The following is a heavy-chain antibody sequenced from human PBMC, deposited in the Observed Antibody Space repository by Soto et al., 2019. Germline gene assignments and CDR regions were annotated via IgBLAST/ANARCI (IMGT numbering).Heavy chain of an antibody. D-gene: IGHD3-3*01. J-gene: IGHJ4*02. CDR3: ARARQDCWSGYYGYFDY. V-gene: IGHV1-3*01. CDR2: INAGNGNT. CDR1: GYTFTSYA. Sequence: QVQLVQSGAEVKKPGASVKVSCKASGYTFTSYAMHWVRQAPGQRLEWMGWINAGNGNTKYSQKCQGRVTNTRDTSASTDYMELSSLRSEDTAVYYCARARQDCWSGYYGYFDYWGQGTLVTVSS.